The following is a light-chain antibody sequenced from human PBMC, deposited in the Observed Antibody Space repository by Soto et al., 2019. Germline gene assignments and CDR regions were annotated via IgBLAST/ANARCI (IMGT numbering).Light chain of an antibody. CDR3: QQFNNYPLT. V-gene: IGKV1D-13*01. CDR2: DAS. J-gene: IGKJ5*01. CDR1: QGISSA. Sequence: AIQLTQSRSSLSASVGDIVTITFLASQGISSAVAWYQQKPVKPPKLLMYDASSLESGVPPRFSGSGSGTDFTLSISSLQPEDFATYYCQQFNNYPLTFGQGTRLEIK.